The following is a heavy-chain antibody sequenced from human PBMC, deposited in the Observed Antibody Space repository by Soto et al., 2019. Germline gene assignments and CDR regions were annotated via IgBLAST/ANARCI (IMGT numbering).Heavy chain of an antibody. Sequence: EVQLLDSGGGLVQPGGSLRLSCAASGFTFSSYAMSWVRQAPGKGLEWVSSISGSSGRTYYADSVKGRFTISRDNSKDPLYLQMNSLRAEDTAVYYCARGCGGDCYRIDFWGQGTLVTVSS. CDR3: ARGCGGDCYRIDF. CDR1: GFTFSSYA. V-gene: IGHV3-23*01. D-gene: IGHD2-21*02. CDR2: ISGSSGRT. J-gene: IGHJ4*02.